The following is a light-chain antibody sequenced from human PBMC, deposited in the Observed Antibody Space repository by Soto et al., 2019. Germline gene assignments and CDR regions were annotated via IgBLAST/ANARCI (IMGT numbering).Light chain of an antibody. CDR2: DAS. J-gene: IGKJ5*01. Sequence: ETVLTQSPATLSLSPGERATLSCRASQSVEHYLAWYQQKPGQAPRLLIYDASNRATGIPARFSGSGSGTDFTLTISSLEPEDFVVYYCQQRRNWPPITFGQGTRLEIK. CDR1: QSVEHY. CDR3: QQRRNWPPIT. V-gene: IGKV3-11*01.